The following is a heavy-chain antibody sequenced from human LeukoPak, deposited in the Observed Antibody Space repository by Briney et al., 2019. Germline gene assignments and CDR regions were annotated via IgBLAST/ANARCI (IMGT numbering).Heavy chain of an antibody. CDR3: TTEVLGDWFDP. V-gene: IGHV3-30*02. J-gene: IGHJ5*02. CDR1: GFIFSTYG. CDR2: IQFDGSDE. Sequence: GGSLRLSCAASGFIFSTYGMHWVRQAPGRGLEWVAFIQFDGSDEHYADSVKGRFTISRDDSKNTLYLQMNSLKTEDTAVYYCTTEVLGDWFDPWGQGTLVTVSS.